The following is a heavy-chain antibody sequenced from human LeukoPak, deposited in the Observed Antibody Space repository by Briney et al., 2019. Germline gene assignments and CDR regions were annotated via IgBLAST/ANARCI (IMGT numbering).Heavy chain of an antibody. Sequence: ASVKVSCKASGYTFTGYYMHWVRQAPGQGLEWMGIINPSGGSTSYAQKFQGRVTMTRDTSTSTVYMELSSLRSEDTAVYYCARDTGTYTFDYWGQGTLVTVSS. D-gene: IGHD4-17*01. CDR3: ARDTGTYTFDY. V-gene: IGHV1-46*01. CDR1: GYTFTGYY. J-gene: IGHJ4*02. CDR2: INPSGGST.